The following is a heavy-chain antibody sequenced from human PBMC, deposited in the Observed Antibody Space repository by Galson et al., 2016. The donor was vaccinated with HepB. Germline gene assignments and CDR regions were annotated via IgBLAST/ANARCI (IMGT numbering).Heavy chain of an antibody. J-gene: IGHJ4*02. V-gene: IGHV1-69*13. CDR3: ARSTPYCGGDCNFDY. CDR1: RGTFSSYA. D-gene: IGHD2-21*02. CDR2: IIPFFETA. Sequence: SVKVSCKASRGTFSSYAISWVRQAPGQGLEWMGGIIPFFETADNAQKFQGRLTITADESTTTVYMELSSLGSEDTALYYCARSTPYCGGDCNFDYWGQGTLVTVSS.